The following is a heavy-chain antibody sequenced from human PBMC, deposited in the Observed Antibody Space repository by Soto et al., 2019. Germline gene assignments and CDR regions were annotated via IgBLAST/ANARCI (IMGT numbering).Heavy chain of an antibody. CDR3: ATEDRSSSLDD. D-gene: IGHD6-6*01. V-gene: IGHV1-69*08. J-gene: IGHJ4*02. Sequence: QVQLVQSGAELKVAGSSVRVSCTASGGTFNTYTFSWVRQAPGQGLEWMGRIIPFLGISNYAPQFQGRIMIAANRSTSTTYLDLTGLTSEDTALYYCATEDRSSSLDDWGQGSRVTVSS. CDR2: IIPFLGIS. CDR1: GGTFNTYT.